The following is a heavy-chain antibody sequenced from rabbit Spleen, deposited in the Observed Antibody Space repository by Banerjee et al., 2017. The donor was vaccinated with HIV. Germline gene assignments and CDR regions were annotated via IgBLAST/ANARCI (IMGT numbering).Heavy chain of an antibody. CDR2: IDAGSSGFT. Sequence: QSLEESGGDLVKPGASLTLTCIASGVSFSGDSYMCWVRQAPGKGLEWVVCIDAGSSGFTYFASWAKGRFTISKTSSTTVTLQMTSLTAADTATYFCARDLLGVIGWNFYLWGPGTLVTVS. D-gene: IGHD1-1*01. V-gene: IGHV1S40*01. CDR3: ARDLLGVIGWNFYL. J-gene: IGHJ4*01. CDR1: GVSFSGDSY.